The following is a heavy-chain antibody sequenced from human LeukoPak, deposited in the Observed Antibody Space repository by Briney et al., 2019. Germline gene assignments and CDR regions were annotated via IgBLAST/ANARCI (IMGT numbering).Heavy chain of an antibody. CDR1: GFILTNYA. V-gene: IGHV3-30*18. CDR3: AKGLRAETYYNAFTV. D-gene: IGHD1-26*01. CDR2: ISHDGTKE. J-gene: IGHJ3*01. Sequence: GRSLRLSCVVSGFILTNYAIHWVRQAPGKGLEWVAVISHDGTKEYYADSVKGRFTISRDNSMDTLVLQMNGLGADDTAMYYCAKGLRAETYYNAFTVWGQGTMVTVSS.